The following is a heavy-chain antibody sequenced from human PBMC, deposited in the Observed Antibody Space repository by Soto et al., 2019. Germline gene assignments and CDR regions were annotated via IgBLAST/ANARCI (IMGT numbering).Heavy chain of an antibody. D-gene: IGHD2-21*02. CDR1: GYTFTSYA. Sequence: QVQLVQSGAEEKKPGASVKVSCKASGYTFTSYAMHWVRQAPGQRLEWMGWINAGNGNTKYSQKFQGRVTITRDTSATTTYRELSSLRSEDTAVYYFSRSIGVVTALASWGQGNLVTVSS. CDR3: SRSIGVVTALAS. V-gene: IGHV1-3*05. CDR2: INAGNGNT. J-gene: IGHJ5*02.